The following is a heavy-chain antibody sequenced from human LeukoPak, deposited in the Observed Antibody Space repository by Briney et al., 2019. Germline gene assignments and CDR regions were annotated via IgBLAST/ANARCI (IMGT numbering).Heavy chain of an antibody. Sequence: GGSLRLSCAASGFTVSSNYMSWVRQAPGKGVEWVSVIYSGGSTYYADSVKGRFTISRDNSKNSLYLQMNSLRTEDTALYYCAKARGLIGGAFDIWGQGTMVTVSS. CDR2: IYSGGST. J-gene: IGHJ3*02. CDR1: GFTVSSNY. D-gene: IGHD3-22*01. V-gene: IGHV3-53*05. CDR3: AKARGLIGGAFDI.